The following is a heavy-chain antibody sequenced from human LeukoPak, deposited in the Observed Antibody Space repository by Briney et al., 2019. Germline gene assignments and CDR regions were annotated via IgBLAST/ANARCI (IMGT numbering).Heavy chain of an antibody. J-gene: IGHJ4*02. Sequence: SATLSLTCSVSGGSFSGYYWTWIRRPPGKGLEWIGEINHSGSTTYHPSFKSRVTISSDPSKNQVSLKLASVSAADTAMYYCGRPRPTMVRGIISPSYSDTSGPIGRWGPGTLVSVSS. CDR3: GRPRPTMVRGIISPSYSDTSGPIGR. CDR2: INHSGST. V-gene: IGHV4-34*01. D-gene: IGHD3-10*01. CDR1: GGSFSGYY.